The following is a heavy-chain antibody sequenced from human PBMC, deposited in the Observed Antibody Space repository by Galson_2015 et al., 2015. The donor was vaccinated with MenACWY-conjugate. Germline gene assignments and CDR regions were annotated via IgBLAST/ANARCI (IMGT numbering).Heavy chain of an antibody. CDR2: MYYSGSA. CDR3: ARGVNLASMAGY. D-gene: IGHD3-3*02. Sequence: ETLSLTCTVSGGSINSYYWSWIRQPPGTGLEWIGYMYYSGSATYNPSLKSRVTISVDTSKNQFSLTMTSVTAADTAVYYCARGVNLASMAGYWGQGPLVTVSS. V-gene: IGHV4-59*01. J-gene: IGHJ4*02. CDR1: GGSINSYY.